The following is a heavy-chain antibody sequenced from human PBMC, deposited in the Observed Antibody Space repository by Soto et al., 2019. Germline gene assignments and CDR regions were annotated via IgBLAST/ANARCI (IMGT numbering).Heavy chain of an antibody. V-gene: IGHV3-30-3*01. Sequence: QRQLVESGGGVVQPGRSLRLSCAASGLIFSNYAFHWVRQPRGGGLEWVAVISYDGGNKYYADSVKGRFTISRDQSKSTLYLQMSSLRPEDTAVYYCARDEGPWGQGTLVIVSS. CDR2: ISYDGGNK. J-gene: IGHJ4*02. CDR3: ARDEGP. CDR1: GLIFSNYA.